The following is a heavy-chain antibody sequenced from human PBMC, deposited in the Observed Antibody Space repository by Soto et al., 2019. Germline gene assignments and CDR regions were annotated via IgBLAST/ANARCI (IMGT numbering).Heavy chain of an antibody. V-gene: IGHV4-39*01. D-gene: IGHD5-18*01. Sequence: SETLSLTCTVSGGSISSSSYYWGWIRQPPGKGLEWIGSIYYSGSTYYNPSLKSRVTISVDTSKNQFSLKLSSVTAADTAVYYCARTGYGFTDSLYNDYWGQGTLVTVSS. CDR3: ARTGYGFTDSLYNDY. CDR1: GGSISSSSYY. CDR2: IYYSGST. J-gene: IGHJ4*02.